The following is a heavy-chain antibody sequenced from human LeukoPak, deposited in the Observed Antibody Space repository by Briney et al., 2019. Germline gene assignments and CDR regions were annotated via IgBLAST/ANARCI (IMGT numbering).Heavy chain of an antibody. Sequence: GGSLRLSCAASGFTFSSYSMNWVRQAPGKGLEWVSSISSSSSYIYYADSVEGRFTISRDNAKNSLYLQMNSLRAEDTAVYYCARLSTVDAFDIWGQGTMVTVSS. CDR3: ARLSTVDAFDI. V-gene: IGHV3-21*01. J-gene: IGHJ3*02. CDR2: ISSSSSYI. CDR1: GFTFSSYS. D-gene: IGHD4-17*01.